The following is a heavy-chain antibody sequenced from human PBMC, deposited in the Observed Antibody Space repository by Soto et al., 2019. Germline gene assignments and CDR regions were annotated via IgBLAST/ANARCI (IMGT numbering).Heavy chain of an antibody. Sequence: GCIRLACAGCVLTAKTTPLSGVRQPPGKGLEWVTTISGTASRTYYVDSVKGRFFISRDNSKNTVTLQMNNLTLDDTAVYYCATSFRYFDNWGQGTRVSVSS. CDR3: ATSFRYFDN. CDR1: VLTAKTTP. D-gene: IGHD3-9*01. CDR2: ISGTASRT. J-gene: IGHJ4*02. V-gene: IGHV3-23*01.